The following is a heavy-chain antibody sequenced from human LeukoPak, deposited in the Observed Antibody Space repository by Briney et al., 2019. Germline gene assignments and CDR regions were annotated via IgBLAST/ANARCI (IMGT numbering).Heavy chain of an antibody. CDR3: ASEIIVGATTGFDY. Sequence: EASVKVSCKASGYTFTGYYMHWVRQAPGQGLEWMGWINPNRGGTNYAQKFQGRVTMTRDTSISTAYMELSRLRSDDTAVYYCASEIIVGATTGFDYWGQGTLVTVSS. CDR2: INPNRGGT. V-gene: IGHV1-2*02. D-gene: IGHD1-26*01. CDR1: GYTFTGYY. J-gene: IGHJ4*02.